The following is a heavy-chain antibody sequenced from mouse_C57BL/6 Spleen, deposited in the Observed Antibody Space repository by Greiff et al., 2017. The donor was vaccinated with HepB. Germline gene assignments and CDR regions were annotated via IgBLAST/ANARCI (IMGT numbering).Heavy chain of an antibody. CDR2: INPNNGGT. V-gene: IGHV1-22*01. CDR1: GYTFTDYN. CDR3: ARTGYDYDGAWFAY. J-gene: IGHJ3*01. Sequence: EVQLKESGPELVKPGASVKMSCKASGYTFTDYNMHWVKQSHGKSLEWIGYINPNNGGTSYNQKFKGKATLTVNKSSSTAYMELRSLTSEDSAVYYCARTGYDYDGAWFAYWGQGTLVTVSA. D-gene: IGHD2-4*01.